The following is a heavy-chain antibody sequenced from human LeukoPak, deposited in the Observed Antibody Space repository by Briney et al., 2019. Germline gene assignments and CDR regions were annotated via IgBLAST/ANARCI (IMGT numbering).Heavy chain of an antibody. J-gene: IGHJ4*02. V-gene: IGHV4-4*02. CDR1: GGSISSSNW. Sequence: SETLSLTCAVSGGSISSSNWWSWVRQPPGKGLEWIGEIYHSGSTNYNPSLKSRVTISVDKSKNQFSLKLSSVTAADTAVYYCAAGGGYYYGSGNPLGYWGQGTLVTVSS. D-gene: IGHD3-10*01. CDR3: AAGGGYYYGSGNPLGY. CDR2: IYHSGST.